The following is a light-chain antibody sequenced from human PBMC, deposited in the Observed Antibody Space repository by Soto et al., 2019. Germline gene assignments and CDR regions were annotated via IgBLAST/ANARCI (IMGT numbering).Light chain of an antibody. V-gene: IGKV1-39*01. CDR2: AAS. Sequence: DIQMTQSPSSLSASVGDRVTITCRARQSISSYLNWYQQKPGKAPKLLIYAASSLQSGVPSRFSGSGSGTEFTLTISSLQPEDFGTYYCQQSYSTPLTFGGGTKVEIK. CDR1: QSISSY. J-gene: IGKJ4*01. CDR3: QQSYSTPLT.